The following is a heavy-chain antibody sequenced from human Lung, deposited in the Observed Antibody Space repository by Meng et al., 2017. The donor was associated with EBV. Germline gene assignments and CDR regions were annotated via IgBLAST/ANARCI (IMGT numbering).Heavy chain of an antibody. CDR1: GYTFTSYD. CDR2: MNPNRGTT. Sequence: QVQVVKSGAEVKKPGASVKVSCKASGYTFTSYDITWVRQGTGQGLEWMGWMNPNRGTTGYAQKFQGRVTMTRNISKSTAYMDLSSLRSEDTAVYYCATGVADFEYWGQGTLVTVSS. J-gene: IGHJ4*02. D-gene: IGHD6-19*01. V-gene: IGHV1-8*01. CDR3: ATGVADFEY.